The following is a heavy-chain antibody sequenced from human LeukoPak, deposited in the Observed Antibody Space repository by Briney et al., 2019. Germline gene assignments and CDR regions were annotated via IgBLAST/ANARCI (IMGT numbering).Heavy chain of an antibody. CDR3: ARIKDIVVVPSTTPHYYMDV. J-gene: IGHJ6*03. V-gene: IGHV4-39*01. D-gene: IGHD2-2*01. CDR2: IYCSGST. Sequence: SETLSLTCTVSGGSISSSSYYWGWIRQPPGKGLGWIGSIYCSGSTYYNPSLKSRVTISVDTSKDQFSLKLSSVTAADTAVYYCARIKDIVVVPSTTPHYYMDVWGKGTTVTVSS. CDR1: GGSISSSSYY.